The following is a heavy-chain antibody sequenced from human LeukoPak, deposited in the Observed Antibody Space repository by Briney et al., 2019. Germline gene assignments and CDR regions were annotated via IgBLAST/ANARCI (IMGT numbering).Heavy chain of an antibody. CDR1: GFTFSSYA. V-gene: IGHV3-30-3*01. CDR3: ARDRYRGRDGYNGYFDY. D-gene: IGHD5-24*01. CDR2: ISYDGSNK. J-gene: IGHJ4*02. Sequence: GGSLRLSCAASGFTFSSYAMHWVRQAPGKGLEWVAVISYDGSNKYYADSVKGRFTISRDNSKNTLYLQMNSLRAKDTAVYYCARDRYRGRDGYNGYFDYWGQGTLVTVSS.